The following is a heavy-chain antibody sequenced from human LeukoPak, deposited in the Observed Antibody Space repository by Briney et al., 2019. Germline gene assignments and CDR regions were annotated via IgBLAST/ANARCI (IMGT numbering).Heavy chain of an antibody. CDR1: GDSVSTNSAT. V-gene: IGHV6-1*01. CDR3: ARLVGASWFDS. J-gene: IGHJ5*01. D-gene: IGHD1-26*01. CDR2: TYYRSKWSN. Sequence: SQTLLLTCAISGDSVSTNSATWTWLRQSPSRGLEWLGRTYYRSKWSNDYAVSMKSRITINPDTSKNQFSLQLNSVTPEDTAVYYCARLVGASWFDSWGQGTLVTVSS.